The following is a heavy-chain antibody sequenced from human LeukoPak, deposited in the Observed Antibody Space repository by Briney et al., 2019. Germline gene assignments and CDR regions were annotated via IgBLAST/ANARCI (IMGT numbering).Heavy chain of an antibody. CDR3: ARRGHAY. Sequence: GGSLRLSCAASGLPFRSNAMHCVRQAPGKGLEYVSGIRGNGDSTYFANFVEGRFTISRDNSKNTLYLQMGGLRAEDMAVYYCARRGHAYWGQGTLVTVSS. CDR2: IRGNGDST. V-gene: IGHV3-64*01. CDR1: GLPFRSNA. J-gene: IGHJ4*02. D-gene: IGHD2-15*01.